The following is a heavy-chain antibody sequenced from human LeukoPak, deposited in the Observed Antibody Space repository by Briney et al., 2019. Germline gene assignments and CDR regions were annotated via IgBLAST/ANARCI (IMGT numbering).Heavy chain of an antibody. CDR3: ARDQPSYFDY. CDR2: IYTSGST. Sequence: SETLSLTCTVSGGSISSGNYYWSWIRQPAGKRLEWIGRIYTSGSTNYNPSLKSRVTISGDTSKNQFSLKLSSVTAADTAVYYCARDQPSYFDYWGQGTLVTVSS. CDR1: GGSISSGNYY. J-gene: IGHJ4*02. D-gene: IGHD1-14*01. V-gene: IGHV4-61*02.